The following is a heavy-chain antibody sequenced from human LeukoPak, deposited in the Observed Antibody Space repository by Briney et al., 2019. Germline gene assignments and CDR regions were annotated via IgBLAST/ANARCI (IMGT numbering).Heavy chain of an antibody. V-gene: IGHV1-18*01. Sequence: ASVKVSCKASGYTFTSYGISWVRQAPGQGLEWMGWISVYNGNTNYAQKLQGRVTMTTDTSTSTAYMELRSLRSDDTAVYYCARDEYASSWYYFDYWGQGTPVTVSS. CDR2: ISVYNGNT. D-gene: IGHD6-13*01. CDR3: ARDEYASSWYYFDY. CDR1: GYTFTSYG. J-gene: IGHJ4*02.